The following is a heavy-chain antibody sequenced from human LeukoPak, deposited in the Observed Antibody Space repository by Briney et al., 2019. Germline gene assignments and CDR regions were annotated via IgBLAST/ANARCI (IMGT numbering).Heavy chain of an antibody. CDR2: INHSGST. J-gene: IGHJ4*02. CDR3: AWTTVTTSKGIFVY. Sequence: PSETLSLTCAVYGWSFSGYYWSWIRQPPGKGLEWIGEINHSGSTNYNPSLKSRVTISVDTSKNQFSLKLSSVTAADTAVYYCAWTTVTTSKGIFVYWGQGTLVTVSP. V-gene: IGHV4-34*01. CDR1: GWSFSGYY. D-gene: IGHD4-17*01.